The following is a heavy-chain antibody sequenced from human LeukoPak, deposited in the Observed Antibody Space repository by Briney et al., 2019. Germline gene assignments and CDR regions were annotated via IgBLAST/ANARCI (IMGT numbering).Heavy chain of an antibody. CDR2: IYDSGST. J-gene: IGHJ6*02. CDR3: ARDNGNYGDYGGPDYYYYGMDV. Sequence: SETLSLTCTVSGGSIRSSYYYWGWIRQPPGKGLEWIGSIYDSGSTYYNPSLKSRVTISVDTSKNQFSLKLSSVTAADTAVYYCARDNGNYGDYGGPDYYYYGMDVWGQGTTVTVSS. V-gene: IGHV4-39*07. CDR1: GGSIRSSYYY. D-gene: IGHD4-17*01.